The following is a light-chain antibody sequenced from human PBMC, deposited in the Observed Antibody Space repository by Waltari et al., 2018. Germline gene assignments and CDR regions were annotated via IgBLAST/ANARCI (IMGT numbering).Light chain of an antibody. CDR2: DVT. J-gene: IGLJ3*02. Sequence: QSALTQPASVSGSPGQSITISCTATLSDVTSFNFVPWYPPHSGKAPKLLIFDVTNRPSGTSNRFSGSKSGNTASLTISGLQAEDEADYFCASYTTSNNRVFGGGTRLTVL. CDR1: LSDVTSFNF. CDR3: ASYTTSNNRV. V-gene: IGLV2-14*03.